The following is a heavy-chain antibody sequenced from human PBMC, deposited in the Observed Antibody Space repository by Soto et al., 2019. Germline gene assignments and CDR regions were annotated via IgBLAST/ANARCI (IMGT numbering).Heavy chain of an antibody. CDR1: GGSISSYY. CDR3: AAMVRGVIFFDY. J-gene: IGHJ4*02. V-gene: IGHV4-59*01. CDR2: IYYSGST. Sequence: PSETLSLTCTVSGGSISSYYWSWIRQPPGKGLEWIGYIYYSGSTNYNPSLKSRVTISIDMSKNQFSLKLSSVTAADTAVYYCAAMVRGVIFFDYWGQGALVTVSS. D-gene: IGHD3-10*01.